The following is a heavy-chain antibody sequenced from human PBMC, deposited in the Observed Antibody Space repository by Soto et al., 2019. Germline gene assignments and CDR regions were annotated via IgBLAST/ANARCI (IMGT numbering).Heavy chain of an antibody. Sequence: QVQLKESGSGLVKPAQTLSLTCAVSGGSITSGGFSWSWIRQPPGKGLEWIGYVHHTGKTDYHPSFGSRVTFSLDRSRHLFSLNLTSVTAAATATFYCAKDCGGTCLDAFDVWGPGTTVIVSS. CDR3: AKDCGGTCLDAFDV. J-gene: IGHJ3*01. CDR1: GGSITSGGFS. CDR2: VHHTGKT. D-gene: IGHD2-15*01. V-gene: IGHV4-30-2*01.